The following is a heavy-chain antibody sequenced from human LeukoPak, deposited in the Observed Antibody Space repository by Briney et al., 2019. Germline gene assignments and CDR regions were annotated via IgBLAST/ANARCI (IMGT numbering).Heavy chain of an antibody. Sequence: SETLSLTCTVSGGSISSYYWSWIRQPPGKGLEWIGYIYYSGSTNYNPSLKSRVTISVDTSKNQFSLQLNSVTPEDTAVYYCARDQQLVLDYWGQGTLVTVSS. J-gene: IGHJ4*02. CDR3: ARDQQLVLDY. D-gene: IGHD6-6*01. CDR1: GGSISSYY. CDR2: IYYSGST. V-gene: IGHV4-59*12.